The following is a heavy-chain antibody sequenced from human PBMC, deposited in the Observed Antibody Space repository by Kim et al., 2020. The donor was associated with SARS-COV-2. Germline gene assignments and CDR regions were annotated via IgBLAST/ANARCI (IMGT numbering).Heavy chain of an antibody. CDR3: AKDLMVRARPEDNWFDP. D-gene: IGHD3-10*01. CDR1: GFTFSSYA. J-gene: IGHJ5*02. V-gene: IGHV3-23*01. Sequence: GGSLRLSCAASGFTFSSYAMSWVRQAPGKGLEWVSAISGSGGSTYYADSVKGRFTISRDNSKNTLYLQMNSLRAEDTAVYYCAKDLMVRARPEDNWFDPWGQGTLVTVSS. CDR2: ISGSGGST.